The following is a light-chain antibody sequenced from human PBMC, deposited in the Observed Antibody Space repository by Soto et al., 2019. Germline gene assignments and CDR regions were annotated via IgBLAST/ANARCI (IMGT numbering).Light chain of an antibody. CDR2: AAS. Sequence: DIQMTQSPSSLSASVGDRVTITCRASQSISSYLNWYQQKPGQAPTLLIYAASSLQSGVPSRFSGGGSGTDFTLTISSLQPEGFATYYCQQSYSTPTFGGGTKVELK. J-gene: IGKJ4*01. CDR1: QSISSY. V-gene: IGKV1-39*01. CDR3: QQSYSTPT.